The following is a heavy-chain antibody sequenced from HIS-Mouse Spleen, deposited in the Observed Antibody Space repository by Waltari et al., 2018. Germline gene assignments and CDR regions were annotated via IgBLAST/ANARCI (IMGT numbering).Heavy chain of an antibody. V-gene: IGHV3-7*01. D-gene: IGHD7-27*01. CDR2: IKQDGSEK. CDR3: AELTGDSYFDY. Sequence: WVRQAPGKGLEWVANIKQDGSEKYYVDSVKGRFTISRDNAKNSLYLQMNSLRAEDTAVYYCAELTGDSYFDYWGQGTLVTVSS. J-gene: IGHJ4*02.